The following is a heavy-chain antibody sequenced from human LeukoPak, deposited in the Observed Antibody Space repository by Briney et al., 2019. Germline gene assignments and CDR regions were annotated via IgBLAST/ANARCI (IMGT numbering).Heavy chain of an antibody. CDR3: ARDYGYTPYYFDY. V-gene: IGHV3-23*01. CDR2: ISGSGGST. D-gene: IGHD5-18*01. J-gene: IGHJ4*01. CDR1: GFTFSSYA. Sequence: PGGSLRLSCAASGFTFSSYAMSWVRQAPGKGLEWVSAISGSGGSTYYADSVKGRFTISRDNSKNTVYLQKNSLRVDDTAVYYCARDYGYTPYYFDYWGQGTLVTVSS.